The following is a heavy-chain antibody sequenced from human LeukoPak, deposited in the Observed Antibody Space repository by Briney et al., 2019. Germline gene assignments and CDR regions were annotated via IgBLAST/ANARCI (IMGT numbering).Heavy chain of an antibody. V-gene: IGHV4-4*02. J-gene: IGHJ4*02. CDR3: ARGRVRYFDWLPRYFDY. CDR1: GGSISSSNW. CDR2: IYHSGST. D-gene: IGHD3-9*01. Sequence: SETLSLTCAVSGGSISSSNWWSWVRQPPGKGLEWIGEIYHSGSTNYNPSLKSRVTILVDKSKNQFSLKLSSVTAADTAVYYCARGRVRYFDWLPRYFDYWGQGTLVTVSS.